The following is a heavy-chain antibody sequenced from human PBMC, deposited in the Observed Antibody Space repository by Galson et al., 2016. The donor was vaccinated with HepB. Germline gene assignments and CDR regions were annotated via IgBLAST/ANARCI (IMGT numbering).Heavy chain of an antibody. V-gene: IGHV1-2*02. CDR3: ARSTGFGIRIDY. CDR2: IGPGSGDT. J-gene: IGHJ4*02. CDR1: GHSFTGYF. D-gene: IGHD3-10*01. Sequence: SVKVSCKASGHSFTGYFLNWVRQAPGQGLEWMGWIGPGSGDTKYAQKFQGRATITRDRSISTVTMELNRLRSDDTAVYYCARSTGFGIRIDYWGQGTQVTVSS.